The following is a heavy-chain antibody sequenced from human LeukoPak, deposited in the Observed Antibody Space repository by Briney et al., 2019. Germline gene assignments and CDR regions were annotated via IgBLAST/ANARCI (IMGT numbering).Heavy chain of an antibody. Sequence: SRTLSLTCTVSGGSISSGGYYWSWIRQHPGKSLEWIGYIYYSGSTYYNPSLKSRVTISVDTSKNQFSLEVNSVTAADTAVYYCARDPLGERWYDPWGQGTLVTVSS. V-gene: IGHV4-31*03. J-gene: IGHJ5*02. CDR3: ARDPLGERWYDP. CDR1: GGSISSGGYY. CDR2: IYYSGST. D-gene: IGHD3-16*01.